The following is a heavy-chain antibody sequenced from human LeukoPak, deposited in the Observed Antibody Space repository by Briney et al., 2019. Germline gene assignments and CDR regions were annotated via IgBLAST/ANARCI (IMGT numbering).Heavy chain of an antibody. CDR3: AKVDPSVLGAFDV. CDR1: EITFSNYA. D-gene: IGHD5-12*01. V-gene: IGHV3-23*05. CDR2: IGRSGSPT. Sequence: GGSLRPSCAASEITFSNYAISWVRQAPGKGLEWVAAIGRSGSPTYYADSVKGRFTISRDTSKNTLFLEMNSLRAEDTAVYYCAKVDPSVLGAFDVWGQGTMVTVSS. J-gene: IGHJ3*01.